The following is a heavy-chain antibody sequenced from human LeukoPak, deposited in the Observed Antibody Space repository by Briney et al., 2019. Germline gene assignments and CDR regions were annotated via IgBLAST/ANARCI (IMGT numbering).Heavy chain of an antibody. J-gene: IGHJ4*02. CDR2: VSGSGDRT. Sequence: GGSLRLSCAASGFTSSSYALNWVRQAPGKGLEWVATVSGSGDRTYHADSVKGRFTISRDNSKNTIYLQMNSLRAEDTALYYCAKAAAAPGFDFWGQGTLVTVSS. CDR3: AKAAAAPGFDF. V-gene: IGHV3-23*01. CDR1: GFTSSSYA. D-gene: IGHD6-13*01.